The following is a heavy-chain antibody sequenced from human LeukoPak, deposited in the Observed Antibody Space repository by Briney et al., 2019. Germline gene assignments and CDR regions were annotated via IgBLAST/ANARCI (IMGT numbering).Heavy chain of an antibody. Sequence: PGGSLRLSCAASGFTVSSMYMSWVRQAPGKGLEWVSVIYSGGSAFNADSVKGRFTISRDNSKNTLYLQMNSLRAEDTAVYYCASNYDSSGYLHFEYWGQGTLVTVSS. D-gene: IGHD3-22*01. V-gene: IGHV3-53*01. CDR2: IYSGGSA. CDR1: GFTVSSMY. CDR3: ASNYDSSGYLHFEY. J-gene: IGHJ4*02.